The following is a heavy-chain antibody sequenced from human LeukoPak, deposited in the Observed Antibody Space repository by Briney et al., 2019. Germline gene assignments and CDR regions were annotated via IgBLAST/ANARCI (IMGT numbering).Heavy chain of an antibody. D-gene: IGHD2-21*01. CDR1: GFTFSHYS. CDR2: ISCDGGYT. J-gene: IGHJ6*03. CDR3: SSPGDFVLTNAITGNWYMDV. Sequence: PGGSLRLSCGASGFTFSHYSMNWVRQAPGKGLAWVASISCDGGYTYYADSVKGRFIISRDNAKNSVFLQMNSLRAEDTAVYFVSSPGDFVLTNAITGNWYMDVWGRGTSVSVSS. V-gene: IGHV3-21*01.